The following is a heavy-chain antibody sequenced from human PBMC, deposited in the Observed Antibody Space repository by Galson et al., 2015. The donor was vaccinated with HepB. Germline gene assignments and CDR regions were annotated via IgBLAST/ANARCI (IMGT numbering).Heavy chain of an antibody. CDR2: INSDGSST. CDR1: GFTFSSYW. Sequence: SLRLSCAASGFTFSSYWMHWVRQAPGKGLVWVSRINSDGSSTSYADSVKGRLTISRDNAKNTLYLQMNSLRAEDTAVYYCASLTVTRNTIDYWGQGTLVTVSS. J-gene: IGHJ4*02. D-gene: IGHD4-17*01. V-gene: IGHV3-74*01. CDR3: ASLTVTRNTIDY.